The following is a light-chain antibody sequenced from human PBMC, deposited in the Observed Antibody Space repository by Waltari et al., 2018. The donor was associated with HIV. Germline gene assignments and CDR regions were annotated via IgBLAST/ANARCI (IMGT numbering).Light chain of an antibody. CDR1: HIGSKT. V-gene: IGLV3-9*01. J-gene: IGLJ1*01. Sequence: SYELTQPLSASVALGQTARITRGGDHIGSKTVHWYQQKPGQAPVLVIYRNTNRPSGIPERFSGSNSGNTATLTITRAQVGDEADYYCHVWDRATGVFGTGTTVTVL. CDR2: RNT. CDR3: HVWDRATGV.